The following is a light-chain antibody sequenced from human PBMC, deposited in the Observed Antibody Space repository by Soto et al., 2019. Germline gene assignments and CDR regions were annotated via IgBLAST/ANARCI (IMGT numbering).Light chain of an antibody. V-gene: IGKV3-15*01. Sequence: EIEMTQSPATLSVSPGERATLSCRASQSVSSNLAWYQQKPGQAPRLLIYGASTRATGIPARFSGSGSGTEFTLTISSLQSEDFAVYYCQQYNNWPPGTFGPGTKVDIK. CDR2: GAS. CDR1: QSVSSN. CDR3: QQYNNWPPGT. J-gene: IGKJ3*01.